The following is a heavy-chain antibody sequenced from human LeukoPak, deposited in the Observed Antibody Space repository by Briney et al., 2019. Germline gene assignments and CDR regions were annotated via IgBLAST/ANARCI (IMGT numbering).Heavy chain of an antibody. V-gene: IGHV3-23*01. CDR1: GFTFSSYG. J-gene: IGHJ4*02. D-gene: IGHD6-25*01. Sequence: GGSLRLSCAASGFTFSSYGMSWVRQAPGKGLEWVSAISCSGGSTYYADSVKGRFTISRDNSKNTLYLQMNSLRAEDTAVYYCAKDISAKKGPFDYWGQGTLVTVSS. CDR3: AKDISAKKGPFDY. CDR2: ISCSGGST.